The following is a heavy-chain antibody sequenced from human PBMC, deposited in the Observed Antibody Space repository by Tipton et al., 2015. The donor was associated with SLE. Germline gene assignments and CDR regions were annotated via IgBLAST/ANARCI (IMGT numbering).Heavy chain of an antibody. CDR1: GGVLSGYQ. CDR2: INDSGGP. Sequence: TLSLTCAVYGGVLSGYQWTWIRQSPGKGLEWIGDINDSGGPYYNPSLNNRLTISIDTSKKHFSLRLTSVTTADTAVYFCARVYTNAFDYWGQGALVTISS. D-gene: IGHD2-2*02. CDR3: ARVYTNAFDY. V-gene: IGHV4-34*01. J-gene: IGHJ4*02.